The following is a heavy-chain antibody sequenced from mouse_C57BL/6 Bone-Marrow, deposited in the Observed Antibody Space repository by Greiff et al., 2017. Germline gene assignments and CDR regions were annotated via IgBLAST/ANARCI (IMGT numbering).Heavy chain of an antibody. J-gene: IGHJ4*01. V-gene: IGHV5-4*03. CDR2: ISDGGSYT. CDR3: ARGDDYDDGPYHAMDY. CDR1: GFTFSSYA. Sequence: EVKLVESGGGLVKPGGSLKLSCAASGFTFSSYAMSWVRQTPEKRLEWVATISDGGSYTYYPDNVKGRFTISRDNAKNNLYLQMSHLKSEDTAMYYCARGDDYDDGPYHAMDYGGQGTSVTVSS. D-gene: IGHD2-4*01.